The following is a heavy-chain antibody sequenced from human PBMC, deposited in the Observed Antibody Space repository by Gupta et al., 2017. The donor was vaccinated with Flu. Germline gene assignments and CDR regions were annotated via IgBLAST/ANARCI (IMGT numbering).Heavy chain of an antibody. Sequence: EVHLVESGGGLVQPGGSLRLSCAASGFTFSSYWMNWVRQAPGRGLEWVANINQDGTEIYYVVSVKGRFTISRDNAENSRYLQMNSLRAEDTAVYYCARDRAMDDYWGQGTLVTVSS. CDR1: GFTFSSYW. V-gene: IGHV3-7*04. D-gene: IGHD5-18*01. CDR2: INQDGTEI. J-gene: IGHJ4*02. CDR3: ARDRAMDDY.